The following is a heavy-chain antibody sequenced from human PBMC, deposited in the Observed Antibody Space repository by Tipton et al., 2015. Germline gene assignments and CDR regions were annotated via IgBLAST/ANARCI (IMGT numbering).Heavy chain of an antibody. Sequence: SLRLSCAASGFSISHYWMSWVRQAPGKGPEWVGNIKEDGNEEHYVDSVQGRFSISRDNAKNSVYLQMNSLRVEDTAVYFCARGSRWGEYGYEIWGQGTLVTVSS. CDR2: IKEDGNEE. V-gene: IGHV3-7*01. D-gene: IGHD5-12*01. CDR3: ARGSRWGEYGYEI. CDR1: GFSISHYW. J-gene: IGHJ4*02.